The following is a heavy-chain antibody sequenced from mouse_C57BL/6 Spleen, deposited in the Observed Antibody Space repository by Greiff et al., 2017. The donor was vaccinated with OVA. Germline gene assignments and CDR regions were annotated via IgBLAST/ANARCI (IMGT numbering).Heavy chain of an antibody. J-gene: IGHJ4*01. Sequence: VQLQESGPELVKPGASVKISCKASGYAFSSSWMNWVKQRPGKGLEWIGRIYPGDGDTNYNGKFKGKATLTADKSSSTAYMQLSSLTSEDSAVYCCARDYYGSSFYYAMDYWGQGTSVTVSS. CDR1: GYAFSSSW. D-gene: IGHD1-1*01. CDR3: ARDYYGSSFYYAMDY. V-gene: IGHV1-82*01. CDR2: IYPGDGDT.